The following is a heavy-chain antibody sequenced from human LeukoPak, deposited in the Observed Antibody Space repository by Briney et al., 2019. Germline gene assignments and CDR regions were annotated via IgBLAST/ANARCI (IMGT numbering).Heavy chain of an antibody. CDR1: GFTFSSYN. CDR2: ITSGSSYI. Sequence: GGSLRPSCAASGFTFSSYNMNWVRQAPGKGLEWVSSITSGSSYIYYADSVKGRFTISRDNAKNSLYLQMNSLRAEDTAVYYCARDPYSGSYGNYYYYFMDVWGKGTTVTISS. V-gene: IGHV3-21*01. D-gene: IGHD1-26*01. J-gene: IGHJ6*03. CDR3: ARDPYSGSYGNYYYYFMDV.